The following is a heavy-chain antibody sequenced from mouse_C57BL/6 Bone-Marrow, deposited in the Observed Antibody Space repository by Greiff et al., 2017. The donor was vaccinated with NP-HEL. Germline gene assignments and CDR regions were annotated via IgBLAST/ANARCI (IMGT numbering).Heavy chain of an antibody. CDR1: GYAFSSSW. CDR2: IYPGDGDT. J-gene: IGHJ2*01. CDR3: ARWAAQATDY. V-gene: IGHV1-82*01. Sequence: QVQLQQSGPELVKPGASVKISCKASGYAFSSSWMNWVKQRPGKGLEWIGRIYPGDGDTNYNGKFKGKATLTADKSSSTAYMQLSSLTSEDSAAYVCARWAAQATDYWGQGTTLTVSS. D-gene: IGHD3-2*02.